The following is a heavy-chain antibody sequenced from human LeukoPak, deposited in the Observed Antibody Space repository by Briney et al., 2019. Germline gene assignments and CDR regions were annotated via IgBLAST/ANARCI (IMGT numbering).Heavy chain of an antibody. Sequence: ASVNVSCTASGYTFTSYGINWVRQAPGQGLEWMGWISAYNGNTNYAQKLQGRVTMTTDTSTSTAYMELRSLRSDDTAVYYCASSHYGSGSYWPYDAFDIWGQGTMVTVSS. J-gene: IGHJ3*02. CDR2: ISAYNGNT. D-gene: IGHD3-10*01. CDR3: ASSHYGSGSYWPYDAFDI. CDR1: GYTFTSYG. V-gene: IGHV1-18*01.